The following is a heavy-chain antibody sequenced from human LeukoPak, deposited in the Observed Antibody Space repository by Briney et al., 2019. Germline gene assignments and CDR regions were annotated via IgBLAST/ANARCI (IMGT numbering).Heavy chain of an antibody. J-gene: IGHJ4*02. CDR3: AREYGDFDY. CDR1: GGSISNSY. Sequence: SETQPLTCSVSGGSISNSYWSWIRQPAGKGLEWIGRIHASGSTNYNSSLKGRVTMSIDTSKNQFSLKLKSVTAADTAIYFCAREYGDFDYWGRGTLVAVSS. CDR2: IHASGST. D-gene: IGHD4/OR15-4a*01. V-gene: IGHV4-4*07.